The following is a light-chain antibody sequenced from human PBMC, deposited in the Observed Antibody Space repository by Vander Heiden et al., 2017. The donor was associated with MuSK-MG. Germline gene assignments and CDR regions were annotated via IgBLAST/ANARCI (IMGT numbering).Light chain of an antibody. J-gene: IGKJ5*01. Sequence: ATQLTQSPSSLSASVGDRVTITCRASQGIGSALAWYQQKPGKAPNLLTYDASSLESGVPSRFSGSGSGTDFTLTISSLQPEDFATYYCQQDKSYPITFGQGTRVEIK. V-gene: IGKV1-13*02. CDR2: DAS. CDR1: QGIGSA. CDR3: QQDKSYPIT.